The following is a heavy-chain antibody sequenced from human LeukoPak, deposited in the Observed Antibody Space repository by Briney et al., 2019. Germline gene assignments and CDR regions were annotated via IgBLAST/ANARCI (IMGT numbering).Heavy chain of an antibody. CDR2: IKSKTDGGTT. J-gene: IGHJ4*02. Sequence: GGSLRLSCAASGFTFSNAWMSWVRQAPGKGLEWVGRIKSKTDGGTTDYAASVKGRFTISRDDSKNTLYLQMNSLKTEDTAVYYCTTFSLYYYDSSGYYGVDYWGQGTLVTVSS. V-gene: IGHV3-15*01. D-gene: IGHD3-22*01. CDR1: GFTFSNAW. CDR3: TTFSLYYYDSSGYYGVDY.